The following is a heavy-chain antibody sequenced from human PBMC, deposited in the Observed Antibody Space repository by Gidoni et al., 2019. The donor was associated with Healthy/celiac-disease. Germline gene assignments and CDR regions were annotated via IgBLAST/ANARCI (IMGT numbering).Heavy chain of an antibody. J-gene: IGHJ5*02. CDR1: GFTFSSYG. CDR3: ARAENWNYANWFDP. V-gene: IGHV3-30*03. Sequence: QVQLVESGGGVVQPGRSLRLSCAAPGFTFSSYGMHWVRQAPGKGLEWVAVISYDGSNKYYADSVKGRFTISRDNSKNTLYLQMNSLRAEDTAVYYCARAENWNYANWFDPWGQGTLVTVSS. D-gene: IGHD1-7*01. CDR2: ISYDGSNK.